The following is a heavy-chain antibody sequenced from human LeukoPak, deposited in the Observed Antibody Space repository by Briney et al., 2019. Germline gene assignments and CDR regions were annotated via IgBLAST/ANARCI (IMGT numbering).Heavy chain of an antibody. Sequence: ASVKVSCKASGGTFSSYAISWVRQAPGQGLEWRGGIIPIFGTANYAQKFQGRVTITADESTSTAYMELSSLRSEDTAVYYCAANTYYYGSGPYGYYYMDVWGKGTTVTISS. V-gene: IGHV1-69*13. CDR1: GGTFSSYA. CDR2: IIPIFGTA. CDR3: AANTYYYGSGPYGYYYMDV. D-gene: IGHD3-10*01. J-gene: IGHJ6*03.